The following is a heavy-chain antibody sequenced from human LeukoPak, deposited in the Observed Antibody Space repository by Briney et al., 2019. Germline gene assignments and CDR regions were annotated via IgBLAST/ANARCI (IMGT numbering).Heavy chain of an antibody. CDR3: AKNYGSGTYYNYFDS. CDR2: ISGSGGAT. D-gene: IGHD3-10*01. J-gene: IGHJ4*02. CDR1: GFTFSSFA. V-gene: IGHV3-23*01. Sequence: NPGGSLRLSCTASGFTFSSFAMSWVRRAPGKGLEWVSSISGSGGATYYADSVKGRFTISRDNSENTLYLQINSLRAEDTAVFYCAKNYGSGTYYNYFDSWGQGTLVTVFS.